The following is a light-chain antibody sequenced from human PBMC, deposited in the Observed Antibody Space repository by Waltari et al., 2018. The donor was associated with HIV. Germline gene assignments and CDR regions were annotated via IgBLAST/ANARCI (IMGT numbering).Light chain of an antibody. CDR2: GAF. CDR1: QSVSAN. J-gene: IGKJ1*01. Sequence: EILMTQSPATLSVSPGERATLSCRASQSVSANLAWYQQKHGQAPSLIIYGAFTRATGVPARCRGSGSETEFTLTISSLQSEDYAVYYCQQYNNWPPWTFGQGTKVEIK. V-gene: IGKV3-15*01. CDR3: QQYNNWPPWT.